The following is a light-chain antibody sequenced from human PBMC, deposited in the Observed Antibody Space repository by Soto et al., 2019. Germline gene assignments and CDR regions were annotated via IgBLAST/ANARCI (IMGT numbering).Light chain of an antibody. Sequence: EIVLTQSPGTLSLSPGERATLSCRASQSLSSTYLAWYQQKPGQAPILLIYDASRRATGIPDRFSGSGSGTSFTLTISRLEPEDFAVYYCQQNGSSPFTFGPGTKVDIK. J-gene: IGKJ3*01. CDR1: QSLSSTY. CDR3: QQNGSSPFT. V-gene: IGKV3-20*01. CDR2: DAS.